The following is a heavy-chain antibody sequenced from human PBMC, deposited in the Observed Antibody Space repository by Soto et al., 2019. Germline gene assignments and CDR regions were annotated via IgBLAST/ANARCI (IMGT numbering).Heavy chain of an antibody. CDR1: GFTFSSYA. CDR2: ISGSGGST. Sequence: GVSLRLSCAASGFTFSSYAMSWVRQAPGKGLEWVSAISGSGGSTYYADSVKGRFTISRDNSKNTLYLQMNSLRAEDTAVYYCAKDRSWGAGGDPHAGGYCAQGTLVTGSS. CDR3: AKDRSWGAGGDPHAGGY. D-gene: IGHD2-8*02. J-gene: IGHJ4*02. V-gene: IGHV3-23*01.